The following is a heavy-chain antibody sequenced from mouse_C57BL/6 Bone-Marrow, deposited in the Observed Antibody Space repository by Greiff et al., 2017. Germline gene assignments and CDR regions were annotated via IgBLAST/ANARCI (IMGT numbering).Heavy chain of an antibody. D-gene: IGHD2-3*01. Sequence: QVQLQQSGAELVRPGASVKLSCKASGYTFTDYYINWVKQTPGQGLEWIAKIYPGSGNTYYNEKFKGKATLTAEKSSSTVYMQLSSLTSEDSAVYFCARDGSMGAMDYWGQGTSVTVSS. J-gene: IGHJ4*01. CDR1: GYTFTDYY. CDR3: ARDGSMGAMDY. CDR2: IYPGSGNT. V-gene: IGHV1-76*01.